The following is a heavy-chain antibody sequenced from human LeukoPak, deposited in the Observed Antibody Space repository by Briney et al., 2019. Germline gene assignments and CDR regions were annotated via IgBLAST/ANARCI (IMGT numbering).Heavy chain of an antibody. CDR3: ARDLSSAWFYY. V-gene: IGHV4-39*07. D-gene: IGHD6-25*01. CDR1: RGSTHTYNHF. J-gene: IGHJ4*02. Sequence: SETLSLTCSVSRGSTHTYNHFWGWLRQSPGKGLEWIGTIPSGGNTDYNPSLKSRVTMSLDTSKTQFSLQVIAVTAADTATYYCARDLSSAWFYYWGQGALVAVSS. CDR2: IPSGGNT.